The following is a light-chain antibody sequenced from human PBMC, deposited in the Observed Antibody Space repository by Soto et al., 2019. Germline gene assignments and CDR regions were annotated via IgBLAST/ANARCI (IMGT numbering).Light chain of an antibody. Sequence: EVVMTQSPGTLSVSLGESATLSCRASQSVDGYLAWYQQKPGQAPRLLIYGASTRATGVTARFRGGGSGTEFTLPISSLQSEESSVLSCHQYHKWPPITFGQGTQLDIK. V-gene: IGKV3-15*01. CDR2: GAS. CDR1: QSVDGY. CDR3: HQYHKWPPIT. J-gene: IGKJ5*01.